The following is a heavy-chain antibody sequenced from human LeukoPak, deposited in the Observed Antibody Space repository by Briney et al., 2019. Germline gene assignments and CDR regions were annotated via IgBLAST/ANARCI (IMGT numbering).Heavy chain of an antibody. Sequence: SETLSLTCAVYGGSFSGYYWSWIRQPPGKGLEWIGEINHSGSTNYNPSLKSRVTISVDTSKNQFSLKLSSVTAADTAVYYCARGTSHYWGQGTLVTVSS. CDR3: ARGTSHY. CDR1: GGSFSGYY. J-gene: IGHJ4*02. V-gene: IGHV4-34*01. CDR2: INHSGST.